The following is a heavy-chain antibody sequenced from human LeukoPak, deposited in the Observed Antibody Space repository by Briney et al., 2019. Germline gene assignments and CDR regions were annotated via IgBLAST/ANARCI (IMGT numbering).Heavy chain of an antibody. V-gene: IGHV4-59*08. CDR2: IYYSGST. J-gene: IGHJ2*01. CDR1: SGSMNNHY. D-gene: IGHD3-9*01. CDR3: ARYILTVTGYWYFDL. Sequence: SETLSLTCTVSSGSMNNHYWSWIRQPPGKGLEWVGYIYYSGSTNYNPSLKSRVTISVDTSKNQFSLSLNSVTAADTAAYFCARYILTVTGYWYFDLWGRGTLVTVSS.